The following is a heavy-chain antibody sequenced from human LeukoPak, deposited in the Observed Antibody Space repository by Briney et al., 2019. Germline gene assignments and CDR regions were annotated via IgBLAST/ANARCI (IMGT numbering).Heavy chain of an antibody. V-gene: IGHV3-48*01. J-gene: IGHJ3*02. CDR3: TREGYDSSGLDAFDI. D-gene: IGHD3-22*01. CDR2: ISSDSSAI. Sequence: GGSLRLSCAASGFPFSSHAMHWVRQAPGKGLEWVSYISSDSSAIYYADPVKGRFTISRDNAKNSLYLQMNSLRAEDTAVYYCTREGYDSSGLDAFDIWGQGTMVTVSS. CDR1: GFPFSSHA.